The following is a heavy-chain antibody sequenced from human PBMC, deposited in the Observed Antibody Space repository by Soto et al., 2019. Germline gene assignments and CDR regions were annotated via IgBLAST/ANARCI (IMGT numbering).Heavy chain of an antibody. CDR3: ARRGQGWELLRQPFDY. J-gene: IGHJ4*02. Sequence: GESLKISCKGSGYSFTSYWIGWVRQMPGKGLEWMGIIYPGDSDTRYSPSFQGQVTISADKSISTAYLQWSSLKASDTAMYYCARRGQGWELLRQPFDYWGQGTLVTVSS. CDR2: IYPGDSDT. V-gene: IGHV5-51*01. CDR1: GYSFTSYW. D-gene: IGHD1-26*01.